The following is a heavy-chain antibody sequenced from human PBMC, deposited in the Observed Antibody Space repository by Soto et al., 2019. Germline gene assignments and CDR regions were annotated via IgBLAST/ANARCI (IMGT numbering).Heavy chain of an antibody. V-gene: IGHV3-30*18. CDR1: GFTFSSYG. CDR3: AKAGGYSYGQIYYFDY. CDR2: ISYDGSNK. J-gene: IGHJ4*02. D-gene: IGHD5-18*01. Sequence: GGSLRLSCAASGFTFSSYGMHWVRQAPGKGLEWVAVISYDGSNKYYADSVKGRFTISRDNSKNTLYLQMNSLRAEDTAVYYCAKAGGYSYGQIYYFDYWGQGTLVTVSS.